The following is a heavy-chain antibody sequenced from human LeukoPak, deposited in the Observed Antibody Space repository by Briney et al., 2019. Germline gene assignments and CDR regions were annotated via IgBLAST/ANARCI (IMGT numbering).Heavy chain of an antibody. D-gene: IGHD5-18*01. Sequence: RGSLRLSCAASGFTLSSYGTDWGRQAPGEGLGWVAVISYDGSNKYYADSVKGRFTISRDNSKNTLYLQMNSLRPEDTAVYYCAKDQGYSYGYVSYWGQGTLVTVSS. CDR2: ISYDGSNK. CDR1: GFTLSSYG. V-gene: IGHV3-30*18. J-gene: IGHJ4*02. CDR3: AKDQGYSYGYVSY.